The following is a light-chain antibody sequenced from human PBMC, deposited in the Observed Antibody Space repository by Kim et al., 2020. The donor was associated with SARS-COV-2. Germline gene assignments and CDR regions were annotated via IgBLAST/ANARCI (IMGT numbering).Light chain of an antibody. CDR3: QQYDSLPRT. CDR1: HSVSSN. V-gene: IGKV3-15*01. J-gene: IGKJ1*01. CDR2: GAS. Sequence: EMVMTQSPATLSVSPGERVTLSCRASHSVSSNLAWYRQRPGQPPRLLFYGASTRATGIPARFSGSGSGTDFTLTITGLQSEDFAIYYCQQYDSLPRTFGQGTKVDIK.